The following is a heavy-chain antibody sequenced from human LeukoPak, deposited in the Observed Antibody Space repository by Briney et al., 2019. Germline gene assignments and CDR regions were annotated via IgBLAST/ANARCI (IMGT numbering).Heavy chain of an antibody. D-gene: IGHD2-2*01. CDR1: GYTFTSYD. Sequence: ASVKVSCKASGYTFTSYDINWLRQATGQGLEWMGWMNPNSGNTGYAQKFQGRVTMTRNTSISTAYMELSSLRSEDTAVYYFARVHYSREHCSSTSCYSSFYYWGRGTLVTVSS. V-gene: IGHV1-8*01. CDR3: ARVHYSREHCSSTSCYSSFYY. J-gene: IGHJ4*02. CDR2: MNPNSGNT.